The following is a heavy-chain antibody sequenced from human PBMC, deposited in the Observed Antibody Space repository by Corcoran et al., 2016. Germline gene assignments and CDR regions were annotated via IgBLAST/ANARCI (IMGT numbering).Heavy chain of an antibody. CDR3: ARVITPYYYYYGMDV. V-gene: IGHV3-33*01. J-gene: IGHJ6*02. D-gene: IGHD3-22*01. CDR2: IWYDGSNK. CDR1: GFTFSSYG. Sequence: QVQLVESGGGVVQSGRSLRLSCAASGFTFSSYGMHWVRQAPGKGLEWVAVIWYDGSNKYYADSVKGRFTISRDNSKNTLYLQMNSLRAEDTAVYYCARVITPYYYYYGMDVWGQGTTVTVSS.